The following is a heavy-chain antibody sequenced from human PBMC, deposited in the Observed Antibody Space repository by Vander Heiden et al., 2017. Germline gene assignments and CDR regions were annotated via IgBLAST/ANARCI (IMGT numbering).Heavy chain of an antibody. Sequence: QEQLVQSGAEVKKHGASVQVSCKASGYTFSNYEINWVRQAAGQGLAWVGWMDPRTGNTGYAQKFQGRVTMTWNTSITTVYMELRSLRSEDTAVYYCARYCSSNSCYKFDSWGQGTLVSVSS. D-gene: IGHD2-2*01. CDR2: MDPRTGNT. CDR3: ARYCSSNSCYKFDS. V-gene: IGHV1-8*01. J-gene: IGHJ4*02. CDR1: GYTFSNYE.